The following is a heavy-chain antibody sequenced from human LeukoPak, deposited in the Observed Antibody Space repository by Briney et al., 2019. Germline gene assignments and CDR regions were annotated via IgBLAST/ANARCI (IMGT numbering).Heavy chain of an antibody. J-gene: IGHJ4*02. CDR3: AREFQY. CDR2: IYTSGTT. CDR1: GGSISSGSYY. V-gene: IGHV4-61*02. Sequence: SETLSLTCTVSGGSISSGSYYWSWIRQPAGKGLEWVGRIYTSGTTNYNPSLKSRVTILVDTSKNQFSLKLNSVTAADTAVYYCAREFQYWGQGTLVTVSS.